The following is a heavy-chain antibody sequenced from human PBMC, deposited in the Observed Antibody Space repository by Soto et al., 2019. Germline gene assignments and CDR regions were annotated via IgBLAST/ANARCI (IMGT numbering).Heavy chain of an antibody. Sequence: ASVKVSCKASGYTFTSYDINWVRHSTGQGLEWMGWMNPNSGNTGYAQKFQGRVTMTRNTSISTAYMELSSLRSEDTAVYYCARERSAAGTGWFDPWGQGTLVTVSS. CDR1: GYTFTSYD. V-gene: IGHV1-8*01. CDR2: MNPNSGNT. J-gene: IGHJ5*02. CDR3: ARERSAAGTGWFDP. D-gene: IGHD6-13*01.